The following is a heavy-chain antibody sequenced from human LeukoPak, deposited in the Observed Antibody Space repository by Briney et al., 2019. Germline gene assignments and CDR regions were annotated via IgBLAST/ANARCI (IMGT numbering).Heavy chain of an antibody. V-gene: IGHV4-31*03. J-gene: IGHJ4*02. CDR2: INHSGST. Sequence: SQTLSLTCTVSGGSISSGGYYWSWIRQHPGKGLEWIGEINHSGSTNYNPSLKSRVTISVDTSKNQFSLKLSSVTAADTAVYYCARIGRRYGSGSSNQNFDYWGQGTLVTVSS. D-gene: IGHD3-10*01. CDR1: GGSISSGGYY. CDR3: ARIGRRYGSGSSNQNFDY.